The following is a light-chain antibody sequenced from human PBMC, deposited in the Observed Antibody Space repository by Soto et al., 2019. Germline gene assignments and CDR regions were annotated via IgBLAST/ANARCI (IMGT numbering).Light chain of an antibody. Sequence: EILLTQSPGTLSLSPGERATLSCMASQSVSSNYLAWYKQKPGQAPRLLIYGASSRATGIPDRFSGSGSGTDFTLTISRLEPEDFAVYYCQQYGSSPRTFGGGTKVDIK. CDR3: QQYGSSPRT. J-gene: IGKJ4*01. CDR2: GAS. V-gene: IGKV3-20*01. CDR1: QSVSSNY.